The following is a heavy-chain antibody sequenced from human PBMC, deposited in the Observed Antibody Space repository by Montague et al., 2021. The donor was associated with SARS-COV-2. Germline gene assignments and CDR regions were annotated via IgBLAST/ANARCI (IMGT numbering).Heavy chain of an antibody. V-gene: IGHV3-23*01. D-gene: IGHD3-3*01. Sequence: SLRLSCAASGFTFSTYAMSWVRQAPGKGLEWVSRVTGSGGATYYADSVKGRFTISRDNSKNTVCLHVNSLRAEDTAVYYCARHVGMERVTYGMDVWGQGTTVTVSS. CDR2: VTGSGGAT. CDR3: ARHVGMERVTYGMDV. CDR1: GFTFSTYA. J-gene: IGHJ6*02.